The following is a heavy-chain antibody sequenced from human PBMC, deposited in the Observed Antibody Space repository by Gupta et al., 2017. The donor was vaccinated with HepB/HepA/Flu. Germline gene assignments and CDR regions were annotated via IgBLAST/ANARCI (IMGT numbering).Heavy chain of an antibody. CDR3: ARTKARGGGFDY. CDR2: ISSSVTTI. D-gene: IGHD2-8*01. J-gene: IGHJ4*02. CDR1: GFTFSDYY. Sequence: QVQLVESGGGLVKPGGSLRLSCAASGFTFSDYYMSWIRQAPGKGLEWVSYISSSVTTIYYADSVKGRFTISRDNAKNSLYLQLDSLRVEDTAVYYCARTKARGGGFDYWGQGTLVTVSS. V-gene: IGHV3-11*04.